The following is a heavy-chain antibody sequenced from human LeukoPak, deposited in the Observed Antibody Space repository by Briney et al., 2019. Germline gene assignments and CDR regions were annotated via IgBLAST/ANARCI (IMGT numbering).Heavy chain of an antibody. J-gene: IGHJ4*02. Sequence: GGSLRLSCTASGFTFSNYWMSWVRQAPGKGLEWVANIKQEGSEKYYVDSVKGRFTISRDNAKNSLYLQMNSLRAEDTAVYYCARALLLGAFDYWGQGTLVTVSS. CDR3: ARALLLGAFDY. D-gene: IGHD3-10*01. CDR2: IKQEGSEK. CDR1: GFTFSNYW. V-gene: IGHV3-7*04.